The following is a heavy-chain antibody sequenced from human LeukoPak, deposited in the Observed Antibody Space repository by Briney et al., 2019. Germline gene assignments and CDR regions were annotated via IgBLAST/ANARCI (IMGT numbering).Heavy chain of an antibody. CDR2: ISYDGSNR. V-gene: IGHV3-30-3*01. J-gene: IGHJ4*02. Sequence: RGSLRLSCAASGFTFSTYAMHWVRQAPGEGLEWVAVISYDGSNRYYPDSVKGRFTISRDTSKNTPYLQVNSLRADDTAVYYCAREYDSSGYPFDYWGQGTLVTVSS. CDR3: AREYDSSGYPFDY. CDR1: GFTFSTYA. D-gene: IGHD3-22*01.